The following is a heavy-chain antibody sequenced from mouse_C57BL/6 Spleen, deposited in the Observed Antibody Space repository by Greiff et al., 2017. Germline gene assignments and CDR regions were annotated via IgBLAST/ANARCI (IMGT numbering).Heavy chain of an antibody. CDR3: ARRTPFTTVVANYAMDY. CDR1: GYTFTDYN. CDR2: INPNNGGT. J-gene: IGHJ4*01. Sequence: VQLQQSGPELVKPGASVKIPCKASGYTFTDYNMDWVKQSHGKSLEWIGDINPNNGGTIYNQKFKGKATLTVDKSSSTAYMELRSLTSEDTAVYYCARRTPFTTVVANYAMDYWGQGTSVTVSS. D-gene: IGHD1-1*01. V-gene: IGHV1-18*01.